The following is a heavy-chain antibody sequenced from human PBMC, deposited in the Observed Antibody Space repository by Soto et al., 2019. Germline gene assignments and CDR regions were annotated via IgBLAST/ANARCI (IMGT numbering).Heavy chain of an antibody. CDR1: GYSFTSYW. CDR3: ARLPHYYDSSGYPLTTTGDLYYYGMDV. D-gene: IGHD3-22*01. J-gene: IGHJ6*02. CDR2: IDPSDSYT. Sequence: GESLKISCKGSGYSFTSYWISWVRQMPGKGLEWMGRIDPSDSYTNYSPSFQGHVTISADKSISTAYLQWSSLKASDTAMYYCARLPHYYDSSGYPLTTTGDLYYYGMDVWGQGTTVTVSS. V-gene: IGHV5-10-1*01.